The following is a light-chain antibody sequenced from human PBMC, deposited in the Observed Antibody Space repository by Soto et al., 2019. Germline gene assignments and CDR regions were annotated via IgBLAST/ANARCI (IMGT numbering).Light chain of an antibody. CDR2: APY. J-gene: IGKJ5*01. Sequence: LLSHSPSALPASVGDAVTITCLASQGIDTPLAWYQQKPGKAPKLLIYAPYNFQSGLTSRFSGSGSGPHFPLTISSLQPEDFPTSYCPQLHGYPITFGQGTRLDI. CDR1: QGIDTP. V-gene: IGKV1-9*01. CDR3: PQLHGYPIT.